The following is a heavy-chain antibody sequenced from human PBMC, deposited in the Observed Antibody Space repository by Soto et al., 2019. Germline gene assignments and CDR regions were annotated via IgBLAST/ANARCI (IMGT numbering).Heavy chain of an antibody. Sequence: GGSLRLSCAVSGFTFSDYHMNWVRQAPGKGLEWLGRSRNKVDSYTTEYAASVKGRFTISRDNSKNSLYLQMNGLKTEDAAVYYCVGESFYRLDYWGRGALVTVSS. J-gene: IGHJ4*02. CDR2: SRNKVDSYTT. V-gene: IGHV3-72*01. D-gene: IGHD3-16*01. CDR1: GFTFSDYH. CDR3: VGESFYRLDY.